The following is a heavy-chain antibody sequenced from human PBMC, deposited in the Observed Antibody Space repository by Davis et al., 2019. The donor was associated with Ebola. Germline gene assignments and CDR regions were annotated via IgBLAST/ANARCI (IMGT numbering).Heavy chain of an antibody. CDR2: IYYSGST. J-gene: IGHJ5*02. Sequence: PSETLSLTCTVSGGSISSGGYYWSWIRQHPGKGLEWIGYIYYSGSTYYNPSLKSRVTISVDTSKNQFSLKLSSVTAADTAVYYCAIHVKSGSGMFDPWGQGTLVTVSS. D-gene: IGHD3-10*01. CDR3: AIHVKSGSGMFDP. V-gene: IGHV4-31*03. CDR1: GGSISSGGYY.